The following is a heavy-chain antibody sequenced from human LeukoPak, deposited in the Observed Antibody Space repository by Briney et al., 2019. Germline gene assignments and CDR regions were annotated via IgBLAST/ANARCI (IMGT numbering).Heavy chain of an antibody. J-gene: IGHJ6*02. CDR2: INPNSGGT. CDR3: ARERYSSSWYPDYYYYGMDV. CDR1: GYTFTGYY. V-gene: IGHV1-2*02. Sequence: ASVKASCKASGYTFTGYYMHWVRQAPGQGLEWMGWINPNSGGTNYAQKFQGRVTMTRDTSISTAYMELSRLRSDDTAVYYCARERYSSSWYPDYYYYGMDVWGQGTTVTVSS. D-gene: IGHD6-13*01.